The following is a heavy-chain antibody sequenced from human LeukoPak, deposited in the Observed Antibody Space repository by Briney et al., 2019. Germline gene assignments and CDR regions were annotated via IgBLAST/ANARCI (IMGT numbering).Heavy chain of an antibody. D-gene: IGHD3-10*01. Sequence: ASVKVSCKASGGTFSSYAISWVRQAPGQGLEWMGRIIPDIDVANYAEKFQGRVTMTRDTSISTAYMDLGSLTSDDTAVYYCARAVIRGIHFDSWGQGTLVTVSS. CDR1: GGTFSSYA. J-gene: IGHJ4*02. V-gene: IGHV1-2*02. CDR3: ARAVIRGIHFDS. CDR2: IIPDIDVA.